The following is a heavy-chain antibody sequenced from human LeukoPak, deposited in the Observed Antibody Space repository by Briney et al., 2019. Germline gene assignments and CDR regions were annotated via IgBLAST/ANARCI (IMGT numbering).Heavy chain of an antibody. V-gene: IGHV3-30*18. D-gene: IGHD2-8*02. Sequence: GGSLRLSCAASGFTFSSYAMSWVRQAPGKGLEWVALISFDGTNKFYADSVKGRFTISRDNSKNTLYLQMNSLRAEDTAVYYCAKDGEGGTGPYFFDYWGQGTLVTVSS. J-gene: IGHJ4*02. CDR2: ISFDGTNK. CDR1: GFTFSSYA. CDR3: AKDGEGGTGPYFFDY.